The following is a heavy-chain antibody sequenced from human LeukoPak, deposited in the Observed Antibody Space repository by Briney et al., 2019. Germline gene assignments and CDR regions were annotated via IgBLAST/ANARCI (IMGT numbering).Heavy chain of an antibody. V-gene: IGHV3-74*01. CDR3: VRLSWELGDGGVT. CDR1: GFNFSNYW. D-gene: IGHD1-26*01. CDR2: INSDGSST. Sequence: GGSLRLSCAASGFNFSNYWMHWVRQAPGKGLVWISRINSDGSSTTYADSVKGRFTISRDNVKNTLYLQMNNLRAEDTAVYYCVRLSWELGDGGVTWGQGTLVTVSS. J-gene: IGHJ5*02.